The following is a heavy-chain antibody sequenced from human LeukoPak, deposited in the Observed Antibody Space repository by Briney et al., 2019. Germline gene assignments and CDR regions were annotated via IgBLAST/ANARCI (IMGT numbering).Heavy chain of an antibody. CDR1: GFTFSNYW. Sequence: PGGTLRLSCAVSGFTFSNYWMSGVRQAPGKGLEWVANIRQDGSEKYYVDSMRGRFTISRDNAKNSLYLQMSSLRGEDTAVYYCARSTAGLDYWGQGTLVTVSS. CDR3: ARSTAGLDY. D-gene: IGHD1-1*01. V-gene: IGHV3-7*01. CDR2: IRQDGSEK. J-gene: IGHJ4*02.